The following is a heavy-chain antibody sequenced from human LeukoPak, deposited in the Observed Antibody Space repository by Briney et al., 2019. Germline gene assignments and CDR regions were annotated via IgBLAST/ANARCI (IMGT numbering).Heavy chain of an antibody. V-gene: IGHV4-30-2*01. D-gene: IGHD4-23*01. CDR1: GGSISSGGYS. J-gene: IGHJ4*02. Sequence: PSQTLSLTCAVSGGSISSGGYSWSWIRQPPGKGLEWIGYIYHSGSTYYNPSLKSRVTISVDGSKNQFSLKLSSVTAADTAVYYCASTAHDYGGHSPDYWGQGTLVTVSS. CDR3: ASTAHDYGGHSPDY. CDR2: IYHSGST.